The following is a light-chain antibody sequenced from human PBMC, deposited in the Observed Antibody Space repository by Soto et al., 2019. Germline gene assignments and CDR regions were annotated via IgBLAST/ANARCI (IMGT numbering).Light chain of an antibody. CDR3: AAWDDSLNGPV. J-gene: IGLJ3*02. Sequence: QSVLTQPPSASGTPGQRVTVSCSGSSSNIGSHSVHWYQQLPGTAPKLLVFGRNLRPSGVPDRFSGSKSGTSASLAISGLQSGDEADYYCAAWDDSLNGPVFGGGTQLTVL. CDR1: SSNIGSHS. V-gene: IGLV1-44*01. CDR2: GRN.